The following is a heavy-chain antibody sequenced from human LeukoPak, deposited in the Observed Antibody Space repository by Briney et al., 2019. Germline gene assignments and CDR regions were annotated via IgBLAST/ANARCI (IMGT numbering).Heavy chain of an antibody. Sequence: SETLSLTCDVLGGPFSGYYWSWIRQPPGRGLEWIGEISQFGSTDYNPSLKSRVTISVDTSRGRFSLKVTSVTAAGTAVYYCARGGHSNHDPFDYWGQGTLVTVSS. V-gene: IGHV4-34*01. CDR2: ISQFGST. CDR3: ARGGHSNHDPFDY. J-gene: IGHJ4*02. D-gene: IGHD4-11*01. CDR1: GGPFSGYY.